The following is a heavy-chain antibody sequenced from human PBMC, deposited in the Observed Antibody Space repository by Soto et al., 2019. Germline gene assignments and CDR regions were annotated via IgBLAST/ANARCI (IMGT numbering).Heavy chain of an antibody. CDR2: ICYSGST. J-gene: IGHJ5*02. CDR3: ARIPVGTSMIYWFDP. V-gene: IGHV4-61*08. CDR1: GGSVGSGDYY. D-gene: IGHD1-1*01. Sequence: KTSETLSLTCTVSGGSVGSGDYYWSWIRQPPGKGLEWIGHICYSGSTSFNPSLKSRVTISVDTSKNRFSLKVNSVAAADTAVYYGARIPVGTSMIYWFDPWGQGTLVTVSS.